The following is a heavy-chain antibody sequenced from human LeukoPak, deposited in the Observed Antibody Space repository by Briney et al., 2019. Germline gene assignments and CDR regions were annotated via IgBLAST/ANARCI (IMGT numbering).Heavy chain of an antibody. CDR2: FDPEDGET. J-gene: IGHJ4*02. CDR1: GYTLTELS. V-gene: IGHV1-24*01. Sequence: ASVKVSCKVSGYTLTELSMHWVRQAPGKGLEWMGGFDPEDGETIYAQKFQGRVTMTEDTSTDTAYMELSSLRSEVTAVYYCASIRGVGGVIDLWNYFDYWGQGTLVTVSS. CDR3: ASIRGVGGVIDLWNYFDY. D-gene: IGHD3-16*02.